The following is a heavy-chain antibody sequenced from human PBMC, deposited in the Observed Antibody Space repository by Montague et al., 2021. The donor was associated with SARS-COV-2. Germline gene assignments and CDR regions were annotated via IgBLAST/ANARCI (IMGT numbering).Heavy chain of an antibody. CDR2: ISSSSSYI. D-gene: IGHD3-9*01. CDR3: ARDHHYDILTGYYGD. V-gene: IGHV3-21*01. Sequence: SLRLSCAAPGFTFSSYSMNWVRQAPGKGLEWVSSISSSSSYIYYADSVKGRFTISRDNAKNSLYLQMNSLRAEDTAVYYCARDHHYDILTGYYGDWGQGTLVTVSS. J-gene: IGHJ4*02. CDR1: GFTFSSYS.